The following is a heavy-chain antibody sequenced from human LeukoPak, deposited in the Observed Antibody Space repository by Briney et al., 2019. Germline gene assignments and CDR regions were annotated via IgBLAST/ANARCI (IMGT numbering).Heavy chain of an antibody. CDR1: GFTFSSYE. D-gene: IGHD1-26*01. Sequence: PGGSLRLSCAASGFTFSSYEMNWVRQAPEKGLEWVSYISSSGSTIYYADSVKGRFTISRDNSKNSLYLQMNSLRTEDTALYYCAKDNSGSYSYYYYYYMDVWGKGTTVTVSS. CDR3: AKDNSGSYSYYYYYYMDV. J-gene: IGHJ6*03. CDR2: ISSSGSTI. V-gene: IGHV3-48*03.